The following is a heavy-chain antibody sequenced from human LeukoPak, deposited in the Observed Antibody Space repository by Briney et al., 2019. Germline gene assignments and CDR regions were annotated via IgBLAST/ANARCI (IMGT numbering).Heavy chain of an antibody. Sequence: RASVKVSCKASGYTFTSYDINWVRQATGQGLEWMGWMNPNSGNTGYAQKFQGRVIMTRNTSISTAYMELSSLRSEDTAVYYCARALGANGFDYWGQGTLVTVSS. CDR2: MNPNSGNT. D-gene: IGHD1-26*01. V-gene: IGHV1-8*01. CDR3: ARALGANGFDY. CDR1: GYTFTSYD. J-gene: IGHJ4*02.